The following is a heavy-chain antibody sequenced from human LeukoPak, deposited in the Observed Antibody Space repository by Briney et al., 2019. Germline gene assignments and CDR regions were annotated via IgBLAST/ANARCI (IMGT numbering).Heavy chain of an antibody. CDR1: GFTFSSYG. J-gene: IGHJ5*02. CDR2: IWYDGSNK. V-gene: IGHV3-33*01. CDR3: ARGTSGYWFDP. D-gene: IGHD2-8*01. Sequence: GGSLRLSCAASGFTFSSYGMHWVRQAPGKGLEWVAVIWYDGSNKYYADSVKGRFTISRDNSKNTLYLQMNSLRAEDTAVYYCARGTSGYWFDPWGQGTLVTVSS.